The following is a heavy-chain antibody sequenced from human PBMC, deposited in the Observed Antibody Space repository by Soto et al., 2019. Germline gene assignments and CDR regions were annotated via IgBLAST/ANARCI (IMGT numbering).Heavy chain of an antibody. CDR3: ARVGDSSGYAGLNAFDI. J-gene: IGHJ3*02. CDR1: GFTFSSYA. CDR2: ISYDGSNK. Sequence: PVGSLRLSCAASGFTFSSYAMHWVSQAPGKGLEWVAVISYDGSNKYYADSVKGRFTISRDNSKNTLYLQMNSLRAEDTAVYYCARVGDSSGYAGLNAFDIWGQGTMVTVSS. D-gene: IGHD3-22*01. V-gene: IGHV3-30-3*01.